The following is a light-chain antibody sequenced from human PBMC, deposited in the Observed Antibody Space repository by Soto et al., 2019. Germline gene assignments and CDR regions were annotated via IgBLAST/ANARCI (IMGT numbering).Light chain of an antibody. CDR2: EVS. V-gene: IGLV2-14*01. J-gene: IGLJ1*01. CDR3: SSYSTNTTPLV. CDR1: SSDVGGYKY. Sequence: QSALTQPASVSGSPGQSITISCTGSSSDVGGYKYVSWYQLQPGRAPRLIIFEVSNRPSGVSTRFSGSKSGNTASLTISGLQAEDEADYYCSSYSTNTTPLVFGFGTKVTVL.